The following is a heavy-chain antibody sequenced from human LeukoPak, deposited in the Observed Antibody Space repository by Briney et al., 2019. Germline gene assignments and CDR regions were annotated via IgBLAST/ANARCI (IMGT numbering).Heavy chain of an antibody. CDR1: GFTFSSYA. CDR2: VTWDSGSK. Sequence: PGGSLRLSCAASGFTFSSYAMSWVRQAPGKGLGWVSGVTWDSGSKGYADSVKGRFTISRDNVKNSLYLQMNSLRAEDTALYYCAKANSNWYFDLWGRGTLVSVSS. J-gene: IGHJ2*01. CDR3: AKANSNWYFDL. V-gene: IGHV3-9*01.